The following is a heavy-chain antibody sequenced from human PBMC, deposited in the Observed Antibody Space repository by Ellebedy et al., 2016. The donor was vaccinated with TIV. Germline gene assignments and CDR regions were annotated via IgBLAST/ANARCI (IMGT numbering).Heavy chain of an antibody. J-gene: IGHJ6*02. CDR2: ISSRSSSSYI. Sequence: GESLKISCVASGFTFSSYSMNCVRQAPGQGLEWVSLISSRSSSSYIYYADSVKGRFTISRDNAKNSLYLQMNSLRAEDTAVYYCARDFLSGPRIYGLDVWGQGTTVTVSS. CDR1: GFTFSSYS. CDR3: ARDFLSGPRIYGLDV. V-gene: IGHV3-21*01. D-gene: IGHD2-15*01.